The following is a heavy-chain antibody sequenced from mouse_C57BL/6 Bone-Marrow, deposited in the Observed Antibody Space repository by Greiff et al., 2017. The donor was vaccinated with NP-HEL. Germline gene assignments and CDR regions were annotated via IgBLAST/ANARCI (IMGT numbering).Heavy chain of an antibody. J-gene: IGHJ3*01. Sequence: VKLQQPGAELVMPGASVKLSCKASGYTFTSYWMHWVKQRPGQGLEWIGEIDPSDSYTNYNQKFKGKSTLTVDKSSSTAYMQLSSLTSEDSAVYYCARGVCYDYDGFAYWGQGTLVTVSA. V-gene: IGHV1-69*01. D-gene: IGHD2-4*01. CDR2: IDPSDSYT. CDR3: ARGVCYDYDGFAY. CDR1: GYTFTSYW.